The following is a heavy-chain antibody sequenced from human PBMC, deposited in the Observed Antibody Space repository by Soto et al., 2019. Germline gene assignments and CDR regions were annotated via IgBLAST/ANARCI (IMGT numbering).Heavy chain of an antibody. Sequence: QVQLVESGGGLVKPGGSLRLSCAASGFTFSDYYMSWIRQAPGKGLEWVSYISTSSRHTNYADSVKGRFTISRDNAKNSPYLQMNSLRAEDTAVYYCAGAIWGSTSWWDSWGQRTLVPVSS. V-gene: IGHV3-11*05. CDR2: ISTSSRHT. J-gene: IGHJ5*01. CDR3: AGAIWGSTSWWDS. D-gene: IGHD2-2*01. CDR1: GFTFSDYY.